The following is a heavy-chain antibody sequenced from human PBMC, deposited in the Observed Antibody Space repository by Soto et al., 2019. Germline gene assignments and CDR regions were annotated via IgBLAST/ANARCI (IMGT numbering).Heavy chain of an antibody. J-gene: IGHJ4*02. CDR2: IYYSGST. CDR1: GGSISGGGYY. D-gene: IGHD2-21*02. CDR3: ARVDCGGDCYSDY. V-gene: IGHV4-31*03. Sequence: ASETLSLTCTVSGGSISGGGYYWSWIRQHPGKGLEWIGYIYYSGSTYYNPSLKSRVTISVDTSKNQFSLKLSSVTAADTAVYYCARVDCGGDCYSDYWGQGTRVTV.